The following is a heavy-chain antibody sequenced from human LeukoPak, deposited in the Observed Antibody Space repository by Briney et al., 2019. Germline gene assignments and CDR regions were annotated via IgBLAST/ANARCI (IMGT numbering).Heavy chain of an antibody. J-gene: IGHJ1*01. V-gene: IGHV1-18*01. CDR3: ARESDPYYYDSSGYSPTN. Sequence: ASVKVSCKASGYTFTSYGISWVRQAPGQGLEWMGWISAYNGNTNYAQKLQGRVTMTTDTSTSTAYMELRSLRSDDTAVYYCARESDPYYYDSSGYSPTNWGQGTLVTVSS. CDR1: GYTFTSYG. CDR2: ISAYNGNT. D-gene: IGHD3-22*01.